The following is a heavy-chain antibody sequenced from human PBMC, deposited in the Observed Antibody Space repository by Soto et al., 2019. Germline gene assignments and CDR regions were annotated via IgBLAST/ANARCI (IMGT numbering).Heavy chain of an antibody. CDR1: GGTFSSYA. V-gene: IGHV1-69*13. Sequence: SVKVSCKASGGTFSSYAISWVRQAPGQGLEWMGRIIPIFGTANYAQKFQGRVTITADESTSTAYMELSSLRSEDTAVYYCARDMRGELPPYYYYYGMDVWGQGTTVTVSS. CDR3: ARDMRGELPPYYYYYGMDV. D-gene: IGHD1-26*01. J-gene: IGHJ6*02. CDR2: IIPIFGTA.